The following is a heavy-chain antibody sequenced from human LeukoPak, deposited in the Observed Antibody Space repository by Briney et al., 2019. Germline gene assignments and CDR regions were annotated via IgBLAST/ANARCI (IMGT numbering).Heavy chain of an antibody. V-gene: IGHV3-23*01. CDR3: AREGYYDSSGYSLDYFDY. J-gene: IGHJ4*02. D-gene: IGHD3-22*01. CDR1: GFTFKNHA. CDR2: VSGSGGST. Sequence: GGSLRLSCAAFGFTFKNHAMSWVRQAPGKGLDWVSAVSGSGGSTFYADSVKGRFTISRDNAKNSLYLQMKSLRAEDTAVYYCAREGYYDSSGYSLDYFDYWGQGTLVTVSS.